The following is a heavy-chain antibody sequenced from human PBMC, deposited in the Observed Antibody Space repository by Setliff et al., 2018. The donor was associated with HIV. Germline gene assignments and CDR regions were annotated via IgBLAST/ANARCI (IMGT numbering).Heavy chain of an antibody. J-gene: IGHJ3*02. D-gene: IGHD3-10*01. Sequence: PGGSLRLSCAASGFTFSSYAMSWVRQAPGQGLECVSAISGSGGSTYYADSVKGRFTISRDNSKNTLYLQMNSLRVEDTAVYYCLGESSAAFDIWGQGTMVTVSS. V-gene: IGHV3-23*01. CDR2: ISGSGGST. CDR1: GFTFSSYA. CDR3: LGESSAAFDI.